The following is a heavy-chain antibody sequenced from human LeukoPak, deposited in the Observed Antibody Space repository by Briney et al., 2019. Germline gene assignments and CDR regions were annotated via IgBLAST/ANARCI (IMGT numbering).Heavy chain of an antibody. CDR1: GFSFSLYG. CDR3: AGLSDYGDDNNNCFDP. CDR2: ISFDGNDK. J-gene: IGHJ5*02. V-gene: IGHV3-30*03. D-gene: IGHD4-17*01. Sequence: GRSLRLSCAASGFSFSLYGMHWVRQAPGKGLEWVAVISFDGNDKFYADSVKGRFTISRDDSKNTLYLQMNSLRPEDTAVYYCAGLSDYGDDNNNCFDPWGQGALVTVSS.